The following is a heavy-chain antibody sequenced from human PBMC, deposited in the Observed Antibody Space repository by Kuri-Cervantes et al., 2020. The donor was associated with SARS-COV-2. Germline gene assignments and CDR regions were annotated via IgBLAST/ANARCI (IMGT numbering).Heavy chain of an antibody. CDR2: IYHSGST. Sequence: ESLKISCAYYGESFSGYYWGWIRQPPGKGLEWIGSIYHSGSTYYNPSLKSRVTISVDTSKNQFSLKLSSVTAADTAVYYCARLQITMVRGVDDYWSQGTLVTVSS. V-gene: IGHV4-38-2*01. CDR3: ARLQITMVRGVDDY. J-gene: IGHJ4*02. D-gene: IGHD3-10*01. CDR1: GESFSGYY.